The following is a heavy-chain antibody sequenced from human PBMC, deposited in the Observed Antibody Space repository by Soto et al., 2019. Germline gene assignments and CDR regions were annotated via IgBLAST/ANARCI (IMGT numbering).Heavy chain of an antibody. CDR2: IWYDGSNK. Sequence: QVQLVESGGGVVQPGRSLRLSCAASGFTFSSYGMHWVRQAPGKGLEWVAVIWYDGSNKYYADSVKGRFTISRDNSKNTLYLQMNSLRAEDTAVYYCARVLYPGKGYYYGMDVWGQGTTVTVSS. CDR1: GFTFSSYG. CDR3: ARVLYPGKGYYYGMDV. V-gene: IGHV3-33*01. J-gene: IGHJ6*02. D-gene: IGHD3-10*01.